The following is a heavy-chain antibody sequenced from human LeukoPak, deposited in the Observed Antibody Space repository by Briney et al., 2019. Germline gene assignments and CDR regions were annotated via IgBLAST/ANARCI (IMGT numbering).Heavy chain of an antibody. Sequence: GGSLRLSCAASGFTFSSYAMTWVRQAPGKGLEWVSAITGSGDSTYYADSVKGRFTISRDNSKNTLYLQMNSLRAEDTAVYYCAKVEMGLQYYYDSSGYSGFDYWGQGTLVTVSS. J-gene: IGHJ4*02. CDR1: GFTFSSYA. CDR2: ITGSGDST. V-gene: IGHV3-23*01. D-gene: IGHD3-22*01. CDR3: AKVEMGLQYYYDSSGYSGFDY.